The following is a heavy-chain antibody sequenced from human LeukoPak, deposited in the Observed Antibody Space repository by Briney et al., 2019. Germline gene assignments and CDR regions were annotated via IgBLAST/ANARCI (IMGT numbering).Heavy chain of an antibody. CDR1: GGSFSGYY. CDR2: INHSGST. J-gene: IGHJ4*02. Sequence: SETLSLTCAVYGGSFSGYYWSWIRQPPGKGLEWIGEINHSGSTNYNPSLKSRVTISVDKSKNQFSLKLSSVTAADTAVYYCARSGRSSGWYSSFDYWGQGTLVTVSS. D-gene: IGHD6-19*01. V-gene: IGHV4-34*01. CDR3: ARSGRSSGWYSSFDY.